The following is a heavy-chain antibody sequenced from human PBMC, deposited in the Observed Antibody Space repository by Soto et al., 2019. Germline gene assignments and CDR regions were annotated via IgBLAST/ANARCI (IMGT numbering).Heavy chain of an antibody. V-gene: IGHV3-23*04. D-gene: IGHD5-12*01. Sequence: EVQLVESGGVVVQPGGSLRLSCAASGFTFDDYAMHWVRQAPGKGLEWVSAISGSGGSTYYADSVKGRFTISRDNSKNTLYLQMNSLRAEDTAVYYCAKRGSGSFDYWGQGTLVTVSS. CDR1: GFTFDDYA. CDR3: AKRGSGSFDY. CDR2: ISGSGGST. J-gene: IGHJ4*02.